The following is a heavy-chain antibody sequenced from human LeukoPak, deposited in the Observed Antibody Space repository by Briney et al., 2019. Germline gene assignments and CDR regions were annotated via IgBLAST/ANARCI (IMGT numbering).Heavy chain of an antibody. Sequence: GGSLRLSCAASGFTFDDYTMHWVRQAPGKGLEWVSLISWDGGSTYYADSVKGRFTISRDNSKNSLYLQMNSLRTEDTALYYCAKDIAAMVRGVSMGMDVWGQRTTVTVSS. V-gene: IGHV3-43*01. CDR1: GFTFDDYT. CDR2: ISWDGGST. D-gene: IGHD3-10*01. CDR3: AKDIAAMVRGVSMGMDV. J-gene: IGHJ6*02.